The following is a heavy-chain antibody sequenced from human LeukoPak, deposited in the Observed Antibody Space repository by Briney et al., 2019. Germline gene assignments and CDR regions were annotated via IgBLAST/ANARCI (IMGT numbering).Heavy chain of an antibody. J-gene: IGHJ2*01. CDR3: ARLPSPYAGWYFDL. D-gene: IGHD2-2*01. CDR1: GGSITSGSYY. Sequence: PSETLSLTCSVSGGSITSGSYYWTWIRQPAGKGLEWIGRIYTSGSTNYNPSLKSRVTISADTSKNQFSLKLSSVTAADTAVFYCARLPSPYAGWYFDLWGRGTLVTVSS. V-gene: IGHV4-61*02. CDR2: IYTSGST.